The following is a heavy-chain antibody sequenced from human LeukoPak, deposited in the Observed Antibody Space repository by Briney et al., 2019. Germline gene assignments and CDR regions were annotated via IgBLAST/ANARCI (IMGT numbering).Heavy chain of an antibody. J-gene: IGHJ6*03. CDR1: GFTFSDYY. V-gene: IGHV3-11*01. D-gene: IGHD3-16*01. CDR3: AKSGDAVFMITMPPYYMDV. CDR2: ISSSGSTI. Sequence: GGSLRLSCAASGFTFSDYYMSWIRQAPGKGLEWVSYISSSGSTIYYADSVKGRFTISRDSSKNSLYLQMNSLRVEDTAIYYCAKSGDAVFMITMPPYYMDVWGKGTTVTISS.